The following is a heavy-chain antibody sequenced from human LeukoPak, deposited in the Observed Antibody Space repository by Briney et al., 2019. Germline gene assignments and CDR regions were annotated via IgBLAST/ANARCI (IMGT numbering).Heavy chain of an antibody. D-gene: IGHD1-14*01. CDR2: ISHIGST. CDR3: ARDRISINALDM. Sequence: SETLSLTCTVSGASISGHYLTWLRQPPGKGLEWIGYISHIGSTNYNPSLKSRLTISVDTSKNQFSLKLTSVTAADMAVYYCARDRISINALDMWGQGTMVTVSS. V-gene: IGHV4-59*11. J-gene: IGHJ3*02. CDR1: GASISGHY.